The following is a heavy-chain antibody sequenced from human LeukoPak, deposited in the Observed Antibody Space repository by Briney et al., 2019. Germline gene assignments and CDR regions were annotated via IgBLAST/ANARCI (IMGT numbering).Heavy chain of an antibody. CDR1: GFTFSGSA. D-gene: IGHD3-10*01. Sequence: HPGGSLRLSCAASGFTFSGSAMHWVRQASGKGLEWVGRIRSKANSYATAYAASVKGRFTISRDDSKNTAYLQMNSLKTEDTAVYYCTRPLHTLVRGVPDVWGKGTTVTVSS. CDR3: TRPLHTLVRGVPDV. CDR2: IRSKANSYAT. V-gene: IGHV3-73*01. J-gene: IGHJ6*04.